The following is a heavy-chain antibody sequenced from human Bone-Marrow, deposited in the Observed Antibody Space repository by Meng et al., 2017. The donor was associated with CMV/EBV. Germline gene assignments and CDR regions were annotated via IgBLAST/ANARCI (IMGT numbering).Heavy chain of an antibody. CDR2: VNSDGSST. Sequence: GSSLKISCAASGFTFSSYWMHWVRQAPGKGLVWVSRVNSDGSSTRSADSVMGRFTISRDNAKNTLYLQMNSLRAEDTAVYYCARDRPDYDFWSHHYEYYFDFWGQGTLVTVSS. CDR3: ARDRPDYDFWSHHYEYYFDF. D-gene: IGHD3-3*01. J-gene: IGHJ4*02. CDR1: GFTFSSYW. V-gene: IGHV3-74*01.